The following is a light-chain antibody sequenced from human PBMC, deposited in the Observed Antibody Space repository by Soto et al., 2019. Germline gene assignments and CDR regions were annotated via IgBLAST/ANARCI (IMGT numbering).Light chain of an antibody. CDR2: FSS. CDR3: MQALQAPRT. J-gene: IGKJ2*01. Sequence: DFVMTQSPLSLPVTPGEPASISCRSSQSLLSTNGKNYLDWYLQKPGQSPQLLMYFSSTRASGVPDRFSGSGSGTAFTLKISRVEAEDVGVYFCMQALQAPRTFGQGTKLEI. CDR1: QSLLSTNGKNY. V-gene: IGKV2-28*01.